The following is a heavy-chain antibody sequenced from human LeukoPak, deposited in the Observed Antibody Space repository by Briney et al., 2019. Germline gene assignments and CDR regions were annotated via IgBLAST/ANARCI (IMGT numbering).Heavy chain of an antibody. CDR1: GDSISSHY. J-gene: IGHJ6*03. D-gene: IGHD3-10*01. CDR3: ARTYYYGSGSYYIPYYYYMDV. V-gene: IGHV4-59*11. Sequence: PSETLSLTCTVSGDSISSHYWSWLRQPPGKGLEWIGYIYYSGSTNYNPSLKSRVTISVDTSKNQFSLKLSSVTAADTAVYYCARTYYYGSGSYYIPYYYYMDVWAKGPRSPSP. CDR2: IYYSGST.